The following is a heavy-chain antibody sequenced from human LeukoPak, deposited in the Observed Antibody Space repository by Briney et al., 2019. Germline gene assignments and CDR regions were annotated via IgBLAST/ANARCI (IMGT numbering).Heavy chain of an antibody. V-gene: IGHV4-59*01. CDR3: ARASYSSSWYAHYFQH. CDR2: IYYSGST. D-gene: IGHD6-13*01. CDR1: GGSISSYY. Sequence: SETLSLTCTVSGGSISSYYWSWIRQPPGKGLEWIGYIYYSGSTNYNPSLKSRVTISVDTSKNQFSLKLSSVTAADTAVYYCARASYSSSWYAHYFQHWGQGTLVTVSS. J-gene: IGHJ1*01.